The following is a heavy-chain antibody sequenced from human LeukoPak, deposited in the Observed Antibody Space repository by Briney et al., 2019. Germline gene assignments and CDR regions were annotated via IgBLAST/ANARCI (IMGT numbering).Heavy chain of an antibody. J-gene: IGHJ4*02. CDR3: ATLYAGSTDY. CDR2: IKPDGSSI. Sequence: PGGSLRLSCAASGFTFSSYWMNWVRQAPGKGLVWVARIKPDGSSISSADSVKGRFTISRDNATNTLYLQMNSLRAEDTAVYYCATLYAGSTDYWGRGTLVTVSS. V-gene: IGHV3-74*01. CDR1: GFTFSSYW. D-gene: IGHD2-8*01.